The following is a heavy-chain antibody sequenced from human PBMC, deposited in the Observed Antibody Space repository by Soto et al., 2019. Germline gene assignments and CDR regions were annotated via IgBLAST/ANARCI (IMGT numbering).Heavy chain of an antibody. CDR2: ISPMFGAA. J-gene: IGHJ4*02. CDR1: GGTFNTYA. D-gene: IGHD3-10*01. V-gene: IGHV1-69*19. Sequence: QVQLVQSGAEMKKPGSSVKVSCQSSGGTFNTYAMNWVRQAPGQGPEWMGDISPMFGAANYAPKFQGRVTITADEATGTSYMPLRRLTSEDTALYFCAREVQVHTPAFVYWGQGTLVTVSS. CDR3: AREVQVHTPAFVY.